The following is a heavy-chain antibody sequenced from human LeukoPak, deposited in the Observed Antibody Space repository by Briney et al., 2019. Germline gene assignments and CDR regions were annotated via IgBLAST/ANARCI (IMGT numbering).Heavy chain of an antibody. CDR1: GFTFSSYA. CDR3: ARGRSSVDY. CDR2: ISYDGSNK. Sequence: GGSLRLSCAASGFTFSSYAMHWVRQAPGKGLEWVAVISYDGSNKYYADSVKGRFTISRDNSKNTLYLQMNSLRAEDTAVYYCARGRSSVDYWGQGTLVTVSS. J-gene: IGHJ4*02. V-gene: IGHV3-30*04. D-gene: IGHD6-6*01.